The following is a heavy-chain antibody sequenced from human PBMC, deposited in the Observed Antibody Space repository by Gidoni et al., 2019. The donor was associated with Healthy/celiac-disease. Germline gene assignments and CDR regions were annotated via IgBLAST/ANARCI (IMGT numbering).Heavy chain of an antibody. Sequence: QVQLVQSGDEVQKHGSSVKVSCKASGGTFSSYAISWVRQAPGQGLEWMGGIIPIFGTANYAQRFQGRVTITSDKSTSTAYMELSSLRSEDTAVYYCARDLDHYYDSTPDWGQGTLVTVSS. CDR1: GGTFSSYA. CDR3: ARDLDHYYDSTPD. D-gene: IGHD3-22*01. CDR2: IIPIFGTA. J-gene: IGHJ4*02. V-gene: IGHV1-69*06.